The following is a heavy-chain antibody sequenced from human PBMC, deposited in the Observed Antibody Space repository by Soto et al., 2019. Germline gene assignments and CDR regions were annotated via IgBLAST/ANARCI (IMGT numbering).Heavy chain of an antibody. CDR3: ARSLYYYDNSDYFRTLYFDY. CDR1: GFTFSSYA. V-gene: IGHV3-23*01. J-gene: IGHJ4*02. D-gene: IGHD3-22*01. Sequence: HPGGSLRLSCAASGFTFSSYAMSWVRQAPGEGLEWVSGISGSGGSTYYADSVKGRFTISRDNSKNTLYLHMSSLRAEDTAVYYCARSLYYYDNSDYFRTLYFDYWGLGTLVTVSS. CDR2: ISGSGGST.